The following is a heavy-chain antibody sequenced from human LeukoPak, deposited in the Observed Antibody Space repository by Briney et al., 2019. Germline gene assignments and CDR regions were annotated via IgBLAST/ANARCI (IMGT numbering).Heavy chain of an antibody. D-gene: IGHD5-12*01. CDR3: AKKSAPNGGIYGYNSY. Sequence: GGSLRLSCAASGFTFSSYAMSWVRQAPGKGLEWVSAISGSGGSTYYADSVKGRFTISRDNSKNTLYLQMSSLRAEDTAVYYCAKKSAPNGGIYGYNSYWGQGTLVTVSS. V-gene: IGHV3-23*01. CDR2: ISGSGGST. CDR1: GFTFSSYA. J-gene: IGHJ4*02.